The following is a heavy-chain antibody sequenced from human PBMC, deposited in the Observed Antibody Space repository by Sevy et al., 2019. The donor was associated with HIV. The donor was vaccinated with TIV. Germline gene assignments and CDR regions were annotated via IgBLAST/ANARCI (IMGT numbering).Heavy chain of an antibody. CDR1: GFTFSSYA. CDR2: ISYDGSNK. Sequence: GGSLRLSCAASGFTFSSYAMHWVRQAPGKGLEWVAVISYDGSNKYYADSVKGRFTISRDNSKNTLYLQMNSLRAEDTAVYYCARARISSRGYFDYWGQGTLVTVSS. J-gene: IGHJ4*02. V-gene: IGHV3-30-3*01. CDR3: ARARISSRGYFDY. D-gene: IGHD6-6*01.